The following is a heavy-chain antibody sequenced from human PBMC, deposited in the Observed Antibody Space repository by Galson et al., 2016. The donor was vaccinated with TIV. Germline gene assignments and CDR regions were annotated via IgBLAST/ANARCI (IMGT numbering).Heavy chain of an antibody. CDR2: IWYDGTNT. Sequence: SLRLSCATYGFTLPNYGMTWVRQAPGKGLEWVAVIWYDGTNTHYADSVKGRFTISKDNSENTLNLQMNTLRAEDTAVYYCARTGANTLYSGGYGDDDGFDFWGQGTMVTVSS. D-gene: IGHD1-26*01. V-gene: IGHV3-33*01. CDR3: ARTGANTLYSGGYGDDDGFDF. J-gene: IGHJ3*01. CDR1: GFTLPNYG.